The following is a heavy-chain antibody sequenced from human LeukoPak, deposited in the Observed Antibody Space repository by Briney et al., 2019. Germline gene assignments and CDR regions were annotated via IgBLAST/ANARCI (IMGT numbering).Heavy chain of an antibody. CDR1: GFTFSSYG. CDR2: MWYDGSNK. J-gene: IGHJ4*02. Sequence: GGSLRLSCEASGFTFSSYGMHWVRQAPGKGLEWVAIMWYDGSNKYYTDSVKGRFIISRDNSKNTLYLQVNSLRPEDTAVYYCARRSMTGTYYFDYWGQGTLVTVSS. V-gene: IGHV3-33*01. D-gene: IGHD1-1*01. CDR3: ARRSMTGTYYFDY.